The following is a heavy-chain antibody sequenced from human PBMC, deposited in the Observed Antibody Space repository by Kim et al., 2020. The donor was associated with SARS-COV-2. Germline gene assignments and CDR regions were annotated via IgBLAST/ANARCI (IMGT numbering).Heavy chain of an antibody. CDR2: IIPIFGTA. CDR1: GGTFSSYA. Sequence: SVKVSCKASGGTFSSYAISWVRQAPGQGLEWMGGIIPIFGTANYAQKFQGRVTITADESTSTAYMELSSLRSEDTAVYYCARELAGIAAAGRGARYYGMDVWGQGTTVTVSS. D-gene: IGHD6-13*01. J-gene: IGHJ6*02. CDR3: ARELAGIAAAGRGARYYGMDV. V-gene: IGHV1-69*13.